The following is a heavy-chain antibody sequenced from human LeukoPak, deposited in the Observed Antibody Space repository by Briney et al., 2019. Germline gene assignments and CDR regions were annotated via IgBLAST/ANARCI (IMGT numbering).Heavy chain of an antibody. Sequence: GGSLRLSCAASGFTFNNYAMAWVRQAPGKGLEWVSGISGSGGSTFYSVTGRFTISRDNSKNTLFLQMNRLRAEDTAIYYCAKAGEYCPDGSCYSENYYFDYWGQGTLVTVSS. CDR2: ISGSGGST. CDR1: GFTFNNYA. J-gene: IGHJ4*02. D-gene: IGHD2-15*01. CDR3: AKAGEYCPDGSCYSENYYFDY. V-gene: IGHV3-23*01.